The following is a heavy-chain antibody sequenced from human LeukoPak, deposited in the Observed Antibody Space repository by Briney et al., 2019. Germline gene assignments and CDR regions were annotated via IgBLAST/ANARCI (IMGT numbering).Heavy chain of an antibody. CDR1: GYTFTSYA. CDR3: ARDSKQWLISWFDP. Sequence: ASVKVSCKASGYTFTSYAMNWVRQAPGQGLEWMGWININTGNPTYAQGFTGRFVFSLDTSVSTAYLQISSLKAEDTAAYYCARDSKQWLISWFDPWGQGTLVTVSS. D-gene: IGHD6-19*01. CDR2: ININTGNP. J-gene: IGHJ5*02. V-gene: IGHV7-4-1*02.